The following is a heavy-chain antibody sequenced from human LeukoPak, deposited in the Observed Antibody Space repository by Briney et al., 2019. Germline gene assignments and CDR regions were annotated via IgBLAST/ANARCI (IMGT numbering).Heavy chain of an antibody. CDR2: INPSGGST. Sequence: PVASVKVSCKASGYTFISYYMHWVRQAPGQGLEWMGIINPSGGSTSYAQKFQGRVTMTRDTSTSTVYMELSSLRSEDTAVYYCARGKYSSGWYESTGPGTGGAFDPWGQGTLVTVSS. V-gene: IGHV1-46*01. D-gene: IGHD6-19*01. J-gene: IGHJ5*02. CDR3: ARGKYSSGWYESTGPGTGGAFDP. CDR1: GYTFISYY.